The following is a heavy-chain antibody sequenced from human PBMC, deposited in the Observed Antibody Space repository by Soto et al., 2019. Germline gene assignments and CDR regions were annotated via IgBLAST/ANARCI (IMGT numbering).Heavy chain of an antibody. CDR1: GGSFSGYY. V-gene: IGHV4-34*01. CDR2: INHSGST. Sequence: QVQLQQWGAGLLKPSETLSLTCAVYGGSFSGYYWSWIRQPPGKGLEWIGEINHSGSTNYNPSLKSRVTISVDTSKNQFSLKLSSVTAADTAVYYCTGGKREIAAAGTEWFDPWGQGTLVTVSS. D-gene: IGHD6-13*01. CDR3: TGGKREIAAAGTEWFDP. J-gene: IGHJ5*02.